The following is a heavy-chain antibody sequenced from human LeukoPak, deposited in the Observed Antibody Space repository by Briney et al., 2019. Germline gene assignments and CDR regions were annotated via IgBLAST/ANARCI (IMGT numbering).Heavy chain of an antibody. J-gene: IGHJ4*02. CDR2: ISSSSTYI. D-gene: IGHD3-10*01. CDR3: AREIPGTGEADY. Sequence: GGSLRLSCAASGFTFSSYSMNWVRQAPGKGLEWVSSISSSSTYIFYADSVKGRFTISRDSAENSLYLQMNSLRAEDTAVYYCAREIPGTGEADYWGQGTLVTVSS. CDR1: GFTFSSYS. V-gene: IGHV3-21*01.